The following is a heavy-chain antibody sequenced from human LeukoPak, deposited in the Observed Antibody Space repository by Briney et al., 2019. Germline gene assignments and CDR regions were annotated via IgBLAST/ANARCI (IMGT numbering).Heavy chain of an antibody. J-gene: IGHJ4*02. CDR2: ISTYSNNA. D-gene: IGHD3-3*01. CDR3: ARALNYDFWSGYSNFDY. Sequence: ASVKVSCKASGYTFTSYDINWVRQAPGQGLEWMGWISTYSNNANYAQKFQGRVTMTKDTSTSIAYMELRSLRSDDTAVYYCARALNYDFWSGYSNFDYWGQGTLVTVSS. V-gene: IGHV1-18*01. CDR1: GYTFTSYD.